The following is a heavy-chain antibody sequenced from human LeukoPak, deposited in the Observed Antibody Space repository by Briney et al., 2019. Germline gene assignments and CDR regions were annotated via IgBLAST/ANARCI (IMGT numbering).Heavy chain of an antibody. D-gene: IGHD3-22*01. V-gene: IGHV1-58*01. CDR2: SVVGSGNT. CDR3: AAASNYYDRSNYYSYAMDV. CDR1: GFTFTTSA. Sequence: SVKVSCKASGFTFTTSAVQWVRQARGQRLEWIGWSVVGSGNTNYAQKFQERVTITRDMSTSTVYMDLSSQRSEDTAMYYCAAASNYYDRSNYYSYAMDVWGQGTTVTVSS. J-gene: IGHJ6*02.